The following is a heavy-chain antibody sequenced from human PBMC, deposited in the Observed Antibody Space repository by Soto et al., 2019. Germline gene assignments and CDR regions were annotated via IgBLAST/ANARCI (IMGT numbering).Heavy chain of an antibody. Sequence: ASVKISCKASGYTFTNYVMHWVRQAPGQRLEWMGWINAENGKTKYSQKFQGRVTITRDTSASTAYMELSSLRSEDTALYYCASGGIAVAGNVVVGYFYCMEVWGKGTMVTVSS. CDR3: ASGGIAVAGNVVVGYFYCMEV. CDR1: GYTFTNYV. D-gene: IGHD6-19*01. V-gene: IGHV1-3*01. CDR2: INAENGKT. J-gene: IGHJ6*04.